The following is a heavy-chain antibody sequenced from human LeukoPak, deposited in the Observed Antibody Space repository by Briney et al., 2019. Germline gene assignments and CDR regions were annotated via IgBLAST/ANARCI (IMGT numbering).Heavy chain of an antibody. CDR2: INPNSGGT. D-gene: IGHD3-10*01. J-gene: IGHJ4*02. CDR1: GYTFTSYY. CDR3: ARDVRARGSGSYYGY. V-gene: IGHV1-2*02. Sequence: ASVKVSCKASGYTFTSYYMHWVRQAPGQGLEWMGWINPNSGGTNYAQKFQGRVTMTRDTSISTAYMELSRLRSDDTAVYYCARDVRARGSGSYYGYWGQGTLVTVSS.